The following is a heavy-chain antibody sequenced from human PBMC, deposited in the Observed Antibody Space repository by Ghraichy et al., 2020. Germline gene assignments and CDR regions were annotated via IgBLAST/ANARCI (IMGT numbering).Heavy chain of an antibody. D-gene: IGHD5-18*01. Sequence: SETLYLTCTVSGGSISSSSYYWGWIRQPPGKGLEWIGSIYYSESTYYNPSLKSRVTISVDTSKNQFSLKLSSVTAADTAVYYCASLTWIQLWSPFDYWGQGTLVTVSS. CDR1: GGSISSSSYY. V-gene: IGHV4-39*01. CDR2: IYYSEST. J-gene: IGHJ4*02. CDR3: ASLTWIQLWSPFDY.